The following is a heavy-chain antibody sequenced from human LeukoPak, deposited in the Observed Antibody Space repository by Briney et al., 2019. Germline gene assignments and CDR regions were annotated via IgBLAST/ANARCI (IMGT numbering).Heavy chain of an antibody. CDR3: ARGIWSTTLTAYYLDY. V-gene: IGHV3-48*01. Sequence: GGSLRLSCAVSGFTLSSYNMNWVRQAPGKGLEWVSYIRNSGNTIYYADSVKGRFTISRDPAKNSLYLQMNSLRSDDMAVYYCARGIWSTTLTAYYLDYWGQGTLVTVSS. CDR2: IRNSGNTI. CDR1: GFTLSSYN. J-gene: IGHJ4*02. D-gene: IGHD2-21*02.